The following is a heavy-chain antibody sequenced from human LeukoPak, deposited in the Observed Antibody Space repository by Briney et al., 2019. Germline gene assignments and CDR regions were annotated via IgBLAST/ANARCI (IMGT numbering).Heavy chain of an antibody. CDR1: GYTLTSYD. CDR3: TRETSSRYFDY. V-gene: IGHV1-8*01. CDR2: MNPNSGRA. Sequence: ASVKVSCKASGYTLTSYDINWVRQATGQGLEWMGWMNPNSGRAGYAQNFQGRITITRNTSISTAYMELSSLRSEDTAVYYCTRETSSRYFDYWGQGTLVTVSS. J-gene: IGHJ4*02.